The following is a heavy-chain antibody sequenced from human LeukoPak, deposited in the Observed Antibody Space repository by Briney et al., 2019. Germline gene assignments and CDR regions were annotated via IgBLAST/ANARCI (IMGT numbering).Heavy chain of an antibody. CDR2: ISYDGSDK. CDR3: ARVVVAATLGNWFDP. J-gene: IGHJ5*02. CDR1: GFTFSRYA. V-gene: IGHV3-30-3*01. D-gene: IGHD6-19*01. Sequence: PGRSLRLSCAASGFTFSRYAMHWVRQAPGKGLDWVAVISYDGSDKYYGDSVKGRFTISRDNSKNTLYPQMNSLRAEDTAVYYCARVVVAATLGNWFDPWGQGTLVTVSS.